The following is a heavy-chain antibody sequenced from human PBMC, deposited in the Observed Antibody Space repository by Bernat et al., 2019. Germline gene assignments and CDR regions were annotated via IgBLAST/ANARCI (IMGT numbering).Heavy chain of an antibody. CDR2: IKSKTSGETT. J-gene: IGHJ4*02. CDR3: SLGFYNSGGTDH. CDR1: GFTFSSPW. V-gene: IGHV3-15*07. D-gene: IGHD3-22*01. Sequence: EVQLVESGGGLVEPGGSHRLSCAGSGFTFSSPWMNWVRQAPGKGLEWVGRIKSKTSGETTDYAAPVKGRFTISRDDSKNTLYLQMNSLNTEDTAVYFCSLGFYNSGGTDHWGQGALVTVSS.